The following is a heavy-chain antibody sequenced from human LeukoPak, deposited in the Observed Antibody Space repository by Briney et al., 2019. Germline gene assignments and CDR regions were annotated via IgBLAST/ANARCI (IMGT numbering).Heavy chain of an antibody. CDR3: ARRQSVRGVIIAQLWFDP. CDR2: IYPGDSDT. D-gene: IGHD3-10*02. V-gene: IGHV5-51*01. J-gene: IGHJ5*02. CDR1: GYSFTSYW. Sequence: GESLQISCKGSGYSFTSYWIGWVRQMPGKGLEWMGIIYPGDSDTRYSPSFQGQVTISADKSITTAYLQWSSLKASDTAMYYCARRQSVRGVIIAQLWFDPWGQGTLVTVSS.